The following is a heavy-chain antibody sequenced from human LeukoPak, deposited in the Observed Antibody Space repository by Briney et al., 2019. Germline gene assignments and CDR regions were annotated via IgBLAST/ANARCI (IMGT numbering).Heavy chain of an antibody. CDR2: IYYSGST. CDR3: ARGIADPYSFDS. V-gene: IGHV4-59*01. J-gene: IGHJ4*02. CDR1: GGSINSYY. Sequence: SETLSLTCTVSGGSINSYYWSWIRQPPGKGLEWIGYIYYSGSTNYNPSLKSRVTISRDTSKNQFSLKLRSVTAADTAVYYCARGIADPYSFDSWGQGTLVTVSS. D-gene: IGHD6-13*01.